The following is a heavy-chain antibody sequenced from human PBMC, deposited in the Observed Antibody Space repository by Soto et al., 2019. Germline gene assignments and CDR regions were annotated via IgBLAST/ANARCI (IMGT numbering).Heavy chain of an antibody. J-gene: IGHJ3*02. D-gene: IGHD1-1*01. CDR3: ATGTTGPYEAFDI. CDR2: IIPILGIA. CDR1: GGTFSSYT. V-gene: IGHV1-69*02. Sequence: GASVKVSCKASGGTFSSYTISWVRQAPGQGLEWMGRIIPILGIANYAQKFQGRVTITADKSTSTAYMELSSLRSEDTAAYYCATGTTGPYEAFDIWGQGTMVTVSS.